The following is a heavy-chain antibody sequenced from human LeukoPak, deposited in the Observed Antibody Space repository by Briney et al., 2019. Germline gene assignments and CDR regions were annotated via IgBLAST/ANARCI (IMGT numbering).Heavy chain of an antibody. Sequence: PSETLSLTCTASGGSISSSSYYWGWIRQPPGKGLEWIGSIYYSGSTYYNPSLKSRVTISLDTSMTQFSLKLTSVTAADTAVYYCARGFHYDFWSGYFGRVWFDPWGQGTLVTVSS. CDR2: IYYSGST. CDR1: GGSISSSSYY. J-gene: IGHJ5*02. D-gene: IGHD3-3*01. CDR3: ARGFHYDFWSGYFGRVWFDP. V-gene: IGHV4-39*01.